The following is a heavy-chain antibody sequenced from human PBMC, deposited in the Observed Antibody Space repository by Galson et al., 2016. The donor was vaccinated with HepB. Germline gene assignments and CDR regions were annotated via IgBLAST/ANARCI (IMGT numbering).Heavy chain of an antibody. J-gene: IGHJ4*02. V-gene: IGHV4-31*03. CDR1: GGSATSGGYY. Sequence: TLSLTCNVSGGSATSGGYYWSWIRQHPGEGLEWIENIDYSGHTDYKSSLKSRVTISIDTSENQFSLKLSSVTAADTAVYYCARQAADIVLVPGAMGRPTSSDSWGQGILVTVSS. CDR2: IDYSGHT. CDR3: ARQAADIVLVPGAMGRPTSSDS. D-gene: IGHD2-2*01.